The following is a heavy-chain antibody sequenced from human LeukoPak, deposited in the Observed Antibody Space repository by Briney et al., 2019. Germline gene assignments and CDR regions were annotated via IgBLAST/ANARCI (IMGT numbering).Heavy chain of an antibody. CDR3: ARDSRYSLDV. D-gene: IGHD5-12*01. V-gene: IGHV3-74*01. Sequence: GGSLRLSCAAPGFTFSSYWMHWVRQAPGKGLVWVSRIYNDGSSSSYADSVKGRFTISRDNAKNTLYLQMNSLRAEDTAVYYCARDSRYSLDVWGQGTTVTVSS. J-gene: IGHJ6*02. CDR2: IYNDGSSS. CDR1: GFTFSSYW.